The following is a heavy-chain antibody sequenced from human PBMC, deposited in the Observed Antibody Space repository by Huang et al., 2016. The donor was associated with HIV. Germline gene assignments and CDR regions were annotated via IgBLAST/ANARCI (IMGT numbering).Heavy chain of an antibody. V-gene: IGHV4-30-4*08. Sequence: QVQLQESGPGLVKPSQTLSLTCTVSGDSLRSGGYYWTWIRQSPAKALEGIGSIYYSGSSYYNPSLKSRVSISIDAFKNRVSLKLKSVTVADTAVYYCARAPATHSVFFYWGQGTLVTVSA. D-gene: IGHD3-3*01. CDR2: IYYSGSS. CDR1: GDSLRSGGYY. J-gene: IGHJ4*02. CDR3: ARAPATHSVFFY.